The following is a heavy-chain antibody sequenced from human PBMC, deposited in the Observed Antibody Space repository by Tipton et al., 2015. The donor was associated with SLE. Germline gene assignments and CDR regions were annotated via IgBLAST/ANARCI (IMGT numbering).Heavy chain of an antibody. J-gene: IGHJ4*02. CDR3: ASAVASGGSHIYYYDS. Sequence: QLVQSGAEAKKPGASVKVSCKASGYTFTSYDINWVRQAAGQRLEWMGWMNPNSGKSGSAQKFQGRVTMTRDTSKSTAYMELTSLTSEDTAIYFCASAVASGGSHIYYYDSWGQGTLVTVSS. CDR1: GYTFTSYD. CDR2: MNPNSGKS. D-gene: IGHD5-12*01. V-gene: IGHV1-8*01.